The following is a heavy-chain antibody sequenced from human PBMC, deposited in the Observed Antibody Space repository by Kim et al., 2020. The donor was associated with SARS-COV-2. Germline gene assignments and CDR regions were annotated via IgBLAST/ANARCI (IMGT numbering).Heavy chain of an antibody. J-gene: IGHJ6*02. D-gene: IGHD2-21*02. CDR3: ARERAAYCGGDCYLGYGMDV. CDR2: ISSSSSTI. CDR1: GFTFSSYS. Sequence: GGSLRLSCAASGFTFSSYSMNWVRQAPGKGLEWVSYISSSSSTIYYADSVKGRFTISRDNAKNSLYLQMNSLRDEDTAVYYCARERAAYCGGDCYLGYGMDVWGQGTTVTVSS. V-gene: IGHV3-48*02.